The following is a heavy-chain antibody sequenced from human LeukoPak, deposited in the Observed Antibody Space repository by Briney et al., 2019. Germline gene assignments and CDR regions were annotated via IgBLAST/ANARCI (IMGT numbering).Heavy chain of an antibody. Sequence: GSLRLSCAVSGFTFSDYAMNWVRQAPGKGLEWVSYISSNGSTIYYADTLKGRFTISRDNSKNSLYMQMNSLRAEDTAVYYCARFISHTACRSFDIGGQGTMVTVS. V-gene: IGHV3-48*03. J-gene: IGHJ3*02. D-gene: IGHD5-18*01. CDR1: GFTFSDYA. CDR3: ARFISHTACRSFDI. CDR2: ISSNGSTI.